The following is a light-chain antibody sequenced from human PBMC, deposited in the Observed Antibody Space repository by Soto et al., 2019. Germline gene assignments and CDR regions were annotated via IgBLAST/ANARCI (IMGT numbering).Light chain of an antibody. J-gene: IGLJ2*01. CDR1: SSDVGGYDY. CDR3: CSYTGSLTLL. Sequence: QSALTQPASVSGSHGQSITISCTGSSSDVGGYDYVSWYQQHPGKAPKLMIYEVSNRPSGVSNRFSGSKSGNTASLTISGLQAEDEADYYCCSYTGSLTLLFGGGTKLTVL. CDR2: EVS. V-gene: IGLV2-14*01.